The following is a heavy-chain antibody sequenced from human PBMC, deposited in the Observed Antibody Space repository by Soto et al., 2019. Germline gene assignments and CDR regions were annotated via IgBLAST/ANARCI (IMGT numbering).Heavy chain of an antibody. V-gene: IGHV3-64D*08. J-gene: IGHJ5*02. D-gene: IGHD2-2*01. CDR2: ISSNGGST. CDR3: VKPASNSPVYNWFDP. Sequence: PGGSLRLSCSASGFTFSSYAMHWVRQAPGKGLEYVSAISSNGGSTYYADSVKGRFTISRDNSKNTLYLQMSSLRAEDTAVYYCVKPASNSPVYNWFDPWGQGTLVTVSS. CDR1: GFTFSSYA.